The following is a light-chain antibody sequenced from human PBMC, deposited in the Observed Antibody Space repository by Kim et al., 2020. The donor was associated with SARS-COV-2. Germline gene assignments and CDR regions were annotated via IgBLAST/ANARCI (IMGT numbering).Light chain of an antibody. CDR2: DAS. CDR1: QSISSW. J-gene: IGKJ1*01. Sequence: ASVGGSVTISGRPSQSISSWLAWYQQKPGTAPKLLIYDASSLESGVPSTFSGSGSGTEFTLTISSLQPDDFATYYCQQYNTYSWTFGQGTKVDIK. V-gene: IGKV1-5*01. CDR3: QQYNTYSWT.